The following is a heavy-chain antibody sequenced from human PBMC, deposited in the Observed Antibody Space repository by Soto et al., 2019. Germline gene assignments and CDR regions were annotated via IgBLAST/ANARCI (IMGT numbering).Heavy chain of an antibody. Sequence: SETLSLTCTVSGGSISSSSYYWGWIRQPPGKGLEWIGSIYYSGSTYYNPSLKSRVTISVDTSKNQFSLKLRSVTAADTAVYYCARLPPATYSSGYYPFDYWGQGTLVTVSS. V-gene: IGHV4-39*01. D-gene: IGHD3-22*01. CDR1: GGSISSSSYY. CDR2: IYYSGST. J-gene: IGHJ4*02. CDR3: ARLPPATYSSGYYPFDY.